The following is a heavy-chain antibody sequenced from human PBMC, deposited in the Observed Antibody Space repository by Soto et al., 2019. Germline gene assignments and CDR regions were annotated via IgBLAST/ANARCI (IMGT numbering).Heavy chain of an antibody. CDR1: GGSYNGYY. D-gene: IGHD4-17*01. V-gene: IGHV4-34*01. CDR3: ARGLKLDFGDYEDISDT. Sequence: QVQLQQWGAGLLRPSETLSLTCAVYGGSYNGYYWSWIRQPPGKGLEWIGEITYRGSTNYNPSLKSRVTMSLDTSNNQVSLRLTSVTAADTAVYYSARGLKLDFGDYEDISDTWGHGTMVTVSP. CDR2: ITYRGST. J-gene: IGHJ3*02.